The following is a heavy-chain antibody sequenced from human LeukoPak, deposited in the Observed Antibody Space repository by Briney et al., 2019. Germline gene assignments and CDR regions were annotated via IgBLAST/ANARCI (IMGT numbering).Heavy chain of an antibody. CDR1: EFTFNTYA. D-gene: IGHD3-22*01. CDR3: AKCGNGGITMIVVVTEYYFDY. V-gene: IGHV3-23*01. CDR2: ISGSGGST. Sequence: GGSLRRSCAASEFTFNTYAVSWVRQAPGKGLEWVSAISGSGGSTYYADSVKGRFTISRDNSKNTLYLQMNSLRAEDTAVYYCAKCGNGGITMIVVVTEYYFDYWGQGTLVTVSS. J-gene: IGHJ4*02.